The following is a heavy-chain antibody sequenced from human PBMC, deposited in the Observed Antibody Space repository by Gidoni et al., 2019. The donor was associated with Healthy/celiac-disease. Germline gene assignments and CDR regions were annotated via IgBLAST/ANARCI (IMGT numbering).Heavy chain of an antibody. CDR3: ARVLQSSGWKKPRFDP. Sequence: QVQLQQWGAGLLKPSETLSLTCAVYGGSFSGYYWSWIRQPPGKGLEWIGEINHSGSTNYNPSLKSRVTISVDTSKNQFSLKLSSVTAADTAVYYCARVLQSSGWKKPRFDPWGQGTLVTVSS. D-gene: IGHD6-19*01. V-gene: IGHV4-34*01. CDR1: GGSFSGYY. CDR2: INHSGST. J-gene: IGHJ5*02.